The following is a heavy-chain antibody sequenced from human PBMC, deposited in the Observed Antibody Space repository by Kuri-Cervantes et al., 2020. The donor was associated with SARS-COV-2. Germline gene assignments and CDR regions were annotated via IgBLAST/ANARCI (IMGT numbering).Heavy chain of an antibody. CDR2: IYYSGST. J-gene: IGHJ4*02. CDR3: ARSGDYGGYYFDY. V-gene: IGHV4-39*01. D-gene: IGHD4-23*01. CDR1: GGSIGSSSYY. Sequence: SETLSLTCTVSGGSIGSSSYYWGWIRQPPGKGLEWIGSIYYSGSTYYNPSLKSRVTISVDTSKNQFSLKLSSVTAADTAVYYCARSGDYGGYYFDYWGQGTLVTVSS.